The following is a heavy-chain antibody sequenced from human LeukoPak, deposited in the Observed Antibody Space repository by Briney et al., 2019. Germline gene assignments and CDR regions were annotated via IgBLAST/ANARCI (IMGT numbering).Heavy chain of an antibody. CDR1: GFTFSNYG. D-gene: IGHD3-22*01. Sequence: PGRSLRLSCAASGFTFSNYGMHWVRQAPGKGLEWVAVISYDGSNKYYADSVKGRFTISRDNSKNTLYLQMNSLRAEDTAVFYCAKDHAYYYYDSSGYYDYWGQGTLVTVSS. CDR2: ISYDGSNK. CDR3: AKDHAYYYYDSSGYYDY. J-gene: IGHJ4*02. V-gene: IGHV3-30*18.